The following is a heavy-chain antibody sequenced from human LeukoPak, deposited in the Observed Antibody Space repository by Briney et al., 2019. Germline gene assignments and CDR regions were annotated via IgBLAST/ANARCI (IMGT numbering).Heavy chain of an antibody. CDR3: ARDRSRYGDYGFDY. Sequence: GGSLRLSCAASGFTFSSYSMSWVRQAPGKGLEWVSSISSSSSYIYYADPVKGRITISRDNAKNSLYLQMNSLRAEDTAVYYCARDRSRYGDYGFDYWGQGTLVTVSS. J-gene: IGHJ4*02. D-gene: IGHD4-17*01. CDR1: GFTFSSYS. CDR2: ISSSSSYI. V-gene: IGHV3-21*01.